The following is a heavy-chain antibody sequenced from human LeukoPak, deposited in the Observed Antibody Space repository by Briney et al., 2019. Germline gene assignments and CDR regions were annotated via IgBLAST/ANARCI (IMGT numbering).Heavy chain of an antibody. D-gene: IGHD2-21*01. CDR1: GGSISSYY. Sequence: SETLSLTCTVPGGSISSYYWSWIRQPPGRGLEWIGYIYYSGSTNYNPSLKSRVTISVDTSRNQFSLKLSSVTTADTAVYYCARGERGGDFDYWGQGTLVTVSS. J-gene: IGHJ4*02. CDR2: IYYSGST. CDR3: ARGERGGDFDY. V-gene: IGHV4-59*01.